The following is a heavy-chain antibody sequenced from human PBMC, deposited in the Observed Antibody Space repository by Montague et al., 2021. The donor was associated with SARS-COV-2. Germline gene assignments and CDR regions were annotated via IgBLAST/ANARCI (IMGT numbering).Heavy chain of an antibody. CDR1: GFTFSSYS. V-gene: IGHV3-21*01. CDR3: ARDRGSWYFDY. D-gene: IGHD6-13*01. Sequence: SLRLSCAASGFTFSSYSMNWVRQAPGKGLEWVSSISSSSSYIYYXDSVKGRFTISRDNAKNSLYLQMNSLRAEDTAVYYCARDRGSWYFDYWGQGTLVTVSS. J-gene: IGHJ4*02. CDR2: ISSSSSYI.